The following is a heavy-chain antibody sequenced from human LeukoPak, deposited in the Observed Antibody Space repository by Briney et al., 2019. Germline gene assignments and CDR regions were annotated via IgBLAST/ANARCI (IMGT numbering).Heavy chain of an antibody. D-gene: IGHD3-16*01. V-gene: IGHV4-4*07. CDR3: ARGDSAFDY. CDR1: GGSIISYY. J-gene: IGHJ4*02. CDR2: IYASGTT. Sequence: PSETLSLTCTVSGGSIISYYWNWIRQPAGKGLEWIGRIYASGTTNYNPSLKSRVTMSVDMSKHQFSLKLNSVTAADAAVYYCARGDSAFDYWGQGTLVTVSS.